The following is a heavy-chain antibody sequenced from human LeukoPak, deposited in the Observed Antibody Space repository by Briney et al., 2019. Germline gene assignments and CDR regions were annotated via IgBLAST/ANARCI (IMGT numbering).Heavy chain of an antibody. Sequence: SQTLSLTCAISGDSVASNSAAWNWIRLSPSRGLEWLGRTYYRSKWYNDYAVSVKSRITINPDTSKNQFSLQLNSVTPEDTALYYCARDRNDVVRYGMDVWGQGTTVTVSS. V-gene: IGHV6-1*01. CDR3: ARDRNDVVRYGMDV. J-gene: IGHJ6*02. D-gene: IGHD1-1*01. CDR2: TYYRSKWYN. CDR1: GDSVASNSAA.